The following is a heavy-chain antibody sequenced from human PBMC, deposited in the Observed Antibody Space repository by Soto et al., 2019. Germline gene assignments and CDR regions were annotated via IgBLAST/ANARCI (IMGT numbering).Heavy chain of an antibody. D-gene: IGHD3-9*01. V-gene: IGHV4-59*02. CDR2: MHYTGFS. Sequence: SETLSLTCSFSCDSVTSHYFTWIRQSPEKGLEWIGYMHYTGFSHYNPSLKSRLTISVDRSKNQFTLQLTSVTVADTAVYYCGTSSGNDWYTYWGQGTQITVSS. CDR3: GTSSGNDWYTY. J-gene: IGHJ4*02. CDR1: CDSVTSHY.